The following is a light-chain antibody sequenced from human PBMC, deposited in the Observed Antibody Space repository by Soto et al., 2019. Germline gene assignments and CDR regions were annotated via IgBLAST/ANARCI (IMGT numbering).Light chain of an antibody. J-gene: IGKJ2*01. CDR3: QQYGSSSVT. CDR2: GAS. CDR1: QSVSSSY. Sequence: EIVLTQSPGTLSLSPGERATLSCRASQSVSSSYLAWYQQKPGQAPWLLIYGASSRATGIPDRFSGSGSGTDFTLTINRLEPEDFAVYFCQQYGSSSVTFGQGTKLEIK. V-gene: IGKV3-20*01.